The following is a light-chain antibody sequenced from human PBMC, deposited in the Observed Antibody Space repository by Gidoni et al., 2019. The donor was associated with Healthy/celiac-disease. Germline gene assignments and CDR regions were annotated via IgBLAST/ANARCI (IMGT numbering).Light chain of an antibody. Sequence: SQLIQSPSSPSASLGDRVTITCRASQSISIYLAWYQQKPGKAPKLLIYAAATLHSGVPSRFSGSGAGTEFTLTISSLQQEDFATYYCQQLNSYPLSTFXLXTKVDIK. J-gene: IGKJ3*01. CDR2: AAA. V-gene: IGKV1-9*01. CDR3: QQLNSYPLST. CDR1: QSISIY.